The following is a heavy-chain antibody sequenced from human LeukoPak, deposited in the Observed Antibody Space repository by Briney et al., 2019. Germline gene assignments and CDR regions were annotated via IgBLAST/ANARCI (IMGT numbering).Heavy chain of an antibody. J-gene: IGHJ4*02. Sequence: GGSLRLSCAASGFTFSNYNMNWVRQAPGKGLEWVSSISGSGNYIYYADSVKGQFTISRDNSKSTVYLQMNSLRADDTAVYYCAKERQTGDYFTSDFWGQGTLVTVSS. CDR2: ISGSGNYI. CDR1: GFTFSNYN. V-gene: IGHV3-21*04. CDR3: AKERQTGDYFTSDF. D-gene: IGHD4-17*01.